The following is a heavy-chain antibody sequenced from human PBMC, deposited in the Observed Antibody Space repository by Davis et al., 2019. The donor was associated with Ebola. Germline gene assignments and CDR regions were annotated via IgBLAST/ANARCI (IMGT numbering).Heavy chain of an antibody. CDR1: GFTFSSYA. CDR2: ISGSGGST. D-gene: IGHD5-12*01. Sequence: GRSLRLSCAASGFTFSSYAMTWVRQAPGKGLEWVSAISGSGGSTYYADSVKGRFTISRDNAKNSLYLQMDGLRVEDTAVYYCASGLDYWGQGSLVTVSS. J-gene: IGHJ4*02. CDR3: ASGLDY. V-gene: IGHV3-23*01.